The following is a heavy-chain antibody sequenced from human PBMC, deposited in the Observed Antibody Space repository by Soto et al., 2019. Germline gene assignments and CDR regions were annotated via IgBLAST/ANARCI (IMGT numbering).Heavy chain of an antibody. CDR2: SSGSDGTT. CDR3: ANDVASQSGYYSGRHYFGP. D-gene: IGHD3-3*01. CDR1: GFPFSSYG. V-gene: IGHV3-23*01. J-gene: IGHJ5*02. Sequence: GGSLRLSCAATGFPFSSYGMNRVRQPPGKGLEWDSASSGSDGTTHYADSVRGRYTISRDNSNNTVFLQINNLTVEDTGRYYCANDVASQSGYYSGRHYFGPWGPGALVTVSS.